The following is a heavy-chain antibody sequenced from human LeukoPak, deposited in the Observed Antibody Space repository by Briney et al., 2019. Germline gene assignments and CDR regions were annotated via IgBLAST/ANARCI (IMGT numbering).Heavy chain of an antibody. Sequence: PWASVKVSCKASGYTFTGYYMHWVRQAPGQGLEWMGWIDPNSGGTNYAQKFQGRVTMTRDTSISTAYMELSRLRSDDTAVYYCARVKGMAVVAAINNYWGQGTLVTVSS. CDR1: GYTFTGYY. CDR3: ARVKGMAVVAAINNY. V-gene: IGHV1-2*02. CDR2: IDPNSGGT. D-gene: IGHD2-15*01. J-gene: IGHJ4*02.